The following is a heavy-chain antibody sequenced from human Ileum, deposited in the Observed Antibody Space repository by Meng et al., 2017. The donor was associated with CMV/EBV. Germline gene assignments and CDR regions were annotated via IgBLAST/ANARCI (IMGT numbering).Heavy chain of an antibody. CDR3: ARAKQAAENFDS. D-gene: IGHD6-13*01. V-gene: IGHV4-30-4*08. CDR1: GASISSGDYY. Sequence: QVQHQESGPGLVKHSETLSLTCTVSGASISSGDYYWTWIRQPPGKGLEWIGYIYYTGATYYRPSLESRIVISSDTSKNHFSLTLTSVTAADTAVYFCARAKQAAENFDSWGQGTLVTVSS. CDR2: IYYTGAT. J-gene: IGHJ4*02.